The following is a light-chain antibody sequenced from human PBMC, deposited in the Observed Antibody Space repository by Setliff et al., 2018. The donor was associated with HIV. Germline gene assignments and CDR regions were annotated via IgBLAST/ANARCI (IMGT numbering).Light chain of an antibody. V-gene: IGLV2-11*01. CDR1: GSDVGLYNY. J-gene: IGLJ1*01. Sequence: QSALTQPRSVSGSPGQSVTISCTGTGSDVGLYNYVSWYQHHPGKAPKLMIFDVSKRPSGVPDRFSGSKSGNTASLTISGLQTEDEADYYCCSYAGSYSYVFGAGTKVTVL. CDR2: DVS. CDR3: CSYAGSYSYV.